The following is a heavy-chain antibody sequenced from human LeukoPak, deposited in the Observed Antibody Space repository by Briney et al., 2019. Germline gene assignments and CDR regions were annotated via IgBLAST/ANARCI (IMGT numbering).Heavy chain of an antibody. CDR1: GYSISSSNW. CDR3: ARINSIVAPFDY. D-gene: IGHD5-12*01. V-gene: IGHV4-28*01. J-gene: IGHJ4*02. Sequence: PSETLSLTCAVSGYSISSSNWWGWIRQPPGKGLEWIGYIFYSGSTYYNPSLKSRVTMSVATSKNQFSLKLSSVTAVDTAVYFCARINSIVAPFDYWGQGTLVTVSS. CDR2: IFYSGST.